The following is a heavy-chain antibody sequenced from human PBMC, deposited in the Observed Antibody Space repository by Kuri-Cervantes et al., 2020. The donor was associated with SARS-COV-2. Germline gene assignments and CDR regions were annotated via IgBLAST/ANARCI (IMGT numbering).Heavy chain of an antibody. J-gene: IGHJ2*01. D-gene: IGHD3-22*01. CDR1: GGSISSSSYY. Sequence: SETLSLTCTVAGGSISSSSYYWGWIRQPQGKGLEWIVSIYYSGSTYYNPSIKSRVTISVDTAKNQLTLNLISVTAADTAVYYCARGPRRVDMIVVAGGYFDLWGRGTLVTVSS. V-gene: IGHV4-39*06. CDR3: ARGPRRVDMIVVAGGYFDL. CDR2: IYYSGST.